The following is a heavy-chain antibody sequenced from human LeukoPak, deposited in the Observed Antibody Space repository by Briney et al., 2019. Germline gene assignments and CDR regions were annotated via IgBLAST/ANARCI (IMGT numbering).Heavy chain of an antibody. CDR1: GYTLTSYG. CDR2: INAGNGNT. Sequence: KPGASVKVSCKASGYTLTSYGISWVRQAPGQGRAWMGWINAGNGNTKYSQKFQGRVTITRDTSASTAYMELSSLRSEDTAVYYCARDLPSPWGESGWGQGTLVTVSS. V-gene: IGHV1-3*01. D-gene: IGHD3-16*01. J-gene: IGHJ4*02. CDR3: ARDLPSPWGESG.